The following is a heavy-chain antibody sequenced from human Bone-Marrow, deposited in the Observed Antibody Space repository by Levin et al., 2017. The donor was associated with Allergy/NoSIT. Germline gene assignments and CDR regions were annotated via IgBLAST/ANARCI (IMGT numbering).Heavy chain of an antibody. CDR3: AKLSVAAVAGSDY. CDR2: ISYDGSNK. V-gene: IGHV3-30*18. J-gene: IGHJ4*02. CDR1: GFTFSSYG. Sequence: GESLKISCAASGFTFSSYGMHWVRQAPGKGLEWVAVISYDGSNKYYADSVKGRFTISRDNSKNTLYLQMNSLRAEDTAVYYCAKLSVAAVAGSDYWGQGTLVTVSS. D-gene: IGHD6-19*01.